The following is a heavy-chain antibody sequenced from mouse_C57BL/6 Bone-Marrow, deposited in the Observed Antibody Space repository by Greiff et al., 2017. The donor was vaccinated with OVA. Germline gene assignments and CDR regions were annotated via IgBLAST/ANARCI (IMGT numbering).Heavy chain of an antibody. Sequence: QVQLQQPGAELVKPGASVKLSCKASGYTFTSYWMQWVKQRPGQGLEWIGEIDPSDSYTNYNQKFKGKATLTVDTSSSTAYMQLSSLTSEDSAVYYCARRRDYWGQGTLVTVSA. CDR3: ARRRDY. CDR1: GYTFTSYW. V-gene: IGHV1-50*01. CDR2: IDPSDSYT. J-gene: IGHJ3*01.